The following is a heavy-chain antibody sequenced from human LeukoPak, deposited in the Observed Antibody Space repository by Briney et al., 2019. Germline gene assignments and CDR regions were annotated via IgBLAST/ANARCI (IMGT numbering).Heavy chain of an antibody. CDR1: GLTFTNYW. J-gene: IGHJ4*01. CDR3: ARYQTPYC. V-gene: IGHV3-7*01. D-gene: IGHD2-15*01. CDR2: IKHDGSEK. Sequence: GGSLRLSCAASGLTFTNYWMTWVRQAPGKGLEWVANIKHDGSEKYYVDSVKGRFTISRDNAKNSLYLQMNSLRPEDTAVYYCARYQTPYCWGQGTLVTVSS.